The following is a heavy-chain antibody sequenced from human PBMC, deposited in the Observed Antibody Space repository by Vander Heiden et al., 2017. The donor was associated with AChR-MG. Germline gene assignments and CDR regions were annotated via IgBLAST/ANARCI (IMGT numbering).Heavy chain of an antibody. D-gene: IGHD6-6*01. J-gene: IGHJ4*02. V-gene: IGHV3-64*01. Sequence: EVQLVESGGGLVQPGGSLRLSCAASGFTFSRFSMHWVRQAPGKGLEYVSAISSNGGSTYYANSVKGRFTISRDNSKNTLYLQMGSLRAEDMAVYYCAREATATGGSSDLRHFDYWGQGTLVTVSS. CDR1: GFTFSRFS. CDR2: ISSNGGST. CDR3: AREATATGGSSDLRHFDY.